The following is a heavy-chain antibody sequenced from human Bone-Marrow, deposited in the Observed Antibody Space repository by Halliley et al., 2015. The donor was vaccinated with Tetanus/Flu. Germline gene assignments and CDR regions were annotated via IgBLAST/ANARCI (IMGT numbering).Heavy chain of an antibody. Sequence: GLVKPSESLSLTCTVSGGSISGYYWSWIRQPPGKGLEWIGYIFYSGSTYYSPSLKSRVSISIDTSQSQFSLRLSSVTGADTAVYYCARGSGYHYHSNYGGDWYFDLWGRGTLVTVSS. D-gene: IGHD3-16*01. CDR3: ARGSGYHYHSNYGGDWYFDL. V-gene: IGHV4-59*08. CDR2: IFYSGST. CDR1: GGSISGYY. J-gene: IGHJ2*01.